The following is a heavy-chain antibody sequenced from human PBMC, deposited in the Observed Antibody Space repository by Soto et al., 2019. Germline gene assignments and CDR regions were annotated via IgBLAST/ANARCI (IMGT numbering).Heavy chain of an antibody. Sequence: EVQLLEAGGNLIQPGGSLRLSCAASGFTFSSYAMSWVRQAPGQGLEWVSAISGPGATIYYADSVKGRFTISRDNSKNSLYLQMNSLTAEDTAVYYCAQMLTIVRGVTWLRAFDFWGQGTLVTASS. CDR1: GFTFSSYA. CDR2: ISGPGATI. CDR3: AQMLTIVRGVTWLRAFDF. D-gene: IGHD3-10*01. V-gene: IGHV3-23*01. J-gene: IGHJ4*02.